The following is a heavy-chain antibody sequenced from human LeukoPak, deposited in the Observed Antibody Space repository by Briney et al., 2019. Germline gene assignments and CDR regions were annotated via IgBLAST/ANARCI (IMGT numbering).Heavy chain of an antibody. Sequence: PGTSLRLSCAASGFTYSSYGMHWVRQAPGKGLEWVAIIWYDGSNKYYADSVKGRFTISRDNSKNTPYLQMNSLRAEDTAVYYCAKVSTSSSKGHYWGQGTLVTVSS. J-gene: IGHJ4*02. CDR3: AKVSTSSSKGHY. CDR2: IWYDGSNK. CDR1: GFTYSSYG. V-gene: IGHV3-33*06. D-gene: IGHD2-2*01.